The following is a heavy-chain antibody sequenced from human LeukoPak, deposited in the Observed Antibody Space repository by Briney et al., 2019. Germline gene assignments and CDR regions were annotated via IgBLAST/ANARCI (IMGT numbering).Heavy chain of an antibody. D-gene: IGHD3-22*01. CDR3: ASEPFDYYDSSGYEGPDY. J-gene: IGHJ4*02. CDR1: GFTFSSYW. Sequence: GGSLRLSCVASGFTFSSYWMHWVRQDPRKGLVWVSRINGDGRNINYADSVKGRLTISRDNSKNTLYLQMNSLRAEDTAVYYCASEPFDYYDSSGYEGPDYWGQGTLVTVSS. CDR2: INGDGRNI. V-gene: IGHV3-74*01.